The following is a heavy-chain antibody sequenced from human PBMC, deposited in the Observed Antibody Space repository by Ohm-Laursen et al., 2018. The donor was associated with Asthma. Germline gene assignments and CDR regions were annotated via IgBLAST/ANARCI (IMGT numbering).Heavy chain of an antibody. J-gene: IGHJ4*02. V-gene: IGHV1-8*01. CDR1: GYTFTNYD. Sequence: GASVKVSCKASGYTFTNYDINWVRQATGQGLEWMGWMTPNSGNTGYAQKFQGRVTMTRNTSISTAYMELSSLRSEDTAVYYCAKTLSTGHAPNDHWGQGTLVTVSS. CDR3: AKTLSTGHAPNDH. CDR2: MTPNSGNT. D-gene: IGHD2-8*02.